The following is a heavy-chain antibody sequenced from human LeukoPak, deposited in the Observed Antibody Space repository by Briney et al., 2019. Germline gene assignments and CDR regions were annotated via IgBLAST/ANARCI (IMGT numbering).Heavy chain of an antibody. CDR2: IVASGGGT. Sequence: PGGSLRLSCAASGFSFSNYAMSWVRQAPGKGLEWVSTIVASGGGTDYADSVRGRFTISRDTSKNTLFLQMNSLGAEDTAVYYCAKVLRSGWFFDYWGQGTLVTVSS. J-gene: IGHJ4*02. CDR1: GFSFSNYA. CDR3: AKVLRSGWFFDY. V-gene: IGHV3-23*01. D-gene: IGHD6-19*01.